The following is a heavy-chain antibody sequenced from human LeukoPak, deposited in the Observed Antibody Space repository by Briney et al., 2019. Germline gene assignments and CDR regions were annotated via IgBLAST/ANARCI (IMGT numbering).Heavy chain of an antibody. CDR1: GGSISSYY. Sequence: SETLSLTCTVSGGSISSYYWSWIRQPPGKGLEWIGYIYYSGSTNYNPSLKSRVTISVDTSKNQFSLKLSSVAAADTAVYYCARDLSGYGDYFDYWGQGTLVTVSS. D-gene: IGHD2-15*01. CDR2: IYYSGST. CDR3: ARDLSGYGDYFDY. V-gene: IGHV4-59*01. J-gene: IGHJ4*02.